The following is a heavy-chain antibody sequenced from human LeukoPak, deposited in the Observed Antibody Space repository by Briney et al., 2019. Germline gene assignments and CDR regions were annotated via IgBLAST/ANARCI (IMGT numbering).Heavy chain of an antibody. CDR3: AREGDYRGDWFDP. CDR1: GYTFTGYY. CDR2: INPNSGGT. D-gene: IGHD3-16*01. V-gene: IGHV1-2*02. J-gene: IGHJ5*02. Sequence: ASMKVSCKASGYTFTGYYMHWVRQAPGQGLEWMGWINPNSGGTNYAQKFQGRVTMTRDTSISTAYMELSRLRSDDTAVYYCAREGDYRGDWFDPWGQGTLVTVSS.